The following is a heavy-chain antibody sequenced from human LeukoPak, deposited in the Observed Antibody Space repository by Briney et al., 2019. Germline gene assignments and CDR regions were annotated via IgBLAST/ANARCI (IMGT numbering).Heavy chain of an antibody. CDR2: ISNSGDT. V-gene: IGHV4-38-2*01. Sequence: PSETLSLTCAVSGYSISRGYYWGWIRQPPGEGLEWIGAISNSGDTYYKPSLKSRLIISLDTFKNHFSLNLISVTAADTAVYYCARAPGSGWSDWGRGTLVTVSS. J-gene: IGHJ4*02. CDR1: GYSISRGYY. CDR3: ARAPGSGWSD. D-gene: IGHD6-19*01.